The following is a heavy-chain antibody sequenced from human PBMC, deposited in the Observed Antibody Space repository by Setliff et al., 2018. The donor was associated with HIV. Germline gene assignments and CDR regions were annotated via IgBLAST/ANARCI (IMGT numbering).Heavy chain of an antibody. CDR2: IFNSGTT. Sequence: SETLSLTCSVSGGSISSITYYWSWIRQPAGKGLEWIGHIFNSGTTNYSPSFKSRVSMSVDTSKNQFSLKLTSVTAADTAVYYCAGEVSYYHGDGGRRWLDPWGPGMPVTSPQ. V-gene: IGHV4-61*09. D-gene: IGHD1-26*01. CDR1: GGSISSITYY. J-gene: IGHJ5*02. CDR3: AGEVSYYHGDGGRRWLDP.